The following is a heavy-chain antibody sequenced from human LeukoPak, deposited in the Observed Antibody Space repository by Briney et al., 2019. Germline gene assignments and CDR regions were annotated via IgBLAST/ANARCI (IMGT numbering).Heavy chain of an antibody. D-gene: IGHD6-13*01. CDR2: INPNSGGT. CDR1: GYSFTSYY. J-gene: IGHJ5*02. Sequence: ASVKVSCKASGYSFTSYYMHWVRQAPGQGLEWMGRINPNSGGTNYAQKFQGRVTMTRDTSISTAYMKLSRLRSDDTAVYYCATTSSTWYNWFDPWGQGTLVTVSS. CDR3: ATTSSTWYNWFDP. V-gene: IGHV1-2*06.